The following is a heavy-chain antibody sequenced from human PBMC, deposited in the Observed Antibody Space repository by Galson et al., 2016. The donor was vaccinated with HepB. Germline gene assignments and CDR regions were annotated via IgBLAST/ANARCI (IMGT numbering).Heavy chain of an antibody. D-gene: IGHD3-3*01. J-gene: IGHJ5*02. CDR1: GGSISSSSYY. CDR3: ARHLITIFGVVNNWFDP. Sequence: ATLSLTCTVSGGSISSSSYYWGWIRQPPGKGLEWIGSIYYSGSTYYNPSLKSRVTISVDTSKNQFSLKLSSVTAADTAVYYCARHLITIFGVVNNWFDPWGQGTLVTVSS. V-gene: IGHV4-39*01. CDR2: IYYSGST.